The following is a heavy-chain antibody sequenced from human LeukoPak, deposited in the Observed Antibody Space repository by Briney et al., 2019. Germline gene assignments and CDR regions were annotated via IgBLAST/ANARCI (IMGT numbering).Heavy chain of an antibody. V-gene: IGHV3-21*06. CDR2: ITSSSSSL. Sequence: PGGSLRLSCAASGFTFSSYSMNWVRQAPGKGLEWVSSITSSSSSLYYADSVKGRFTIPRDNAKNSLYLQMNSLRAEDTALYYCARDLAAAAYWGQGTQVTVSS. CDR3: ARDLAAAAY. D-gene: IGHD6-13*01. J-gene: IGHJ4*02. CDR1: GFTFSSYS.